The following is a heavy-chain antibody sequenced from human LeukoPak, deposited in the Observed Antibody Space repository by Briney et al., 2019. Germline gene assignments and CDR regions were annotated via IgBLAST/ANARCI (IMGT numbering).Heavy chain of an antibody. CDR3: ARALDY. J-gene: IGHJ4*02. Sequence: GRSLRLSCAASGFTFSSYAMHWVRQAPGKGLEWVAVISYDGSNKYYADSVKGRFTIPRDNSKNTLYLQMNSLRAEDTAVYYCARALDYWGQGTLVTVSS. V-gene: IGHV3-30*04. CDR2: ISYDGSNK. CDR1: GFTFSSYA.